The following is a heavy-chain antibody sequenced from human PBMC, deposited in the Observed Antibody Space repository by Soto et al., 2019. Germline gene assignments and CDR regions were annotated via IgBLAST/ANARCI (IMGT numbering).Heavy chain of an antibody. J-gene: IGHJ4*02. V-gene: IGHV3-30-3*01. Sequence: LRLSCAASGFTFSSYAMHWVRQAPGKGLEWVAVISYDGSNKYYADSVKGRFTISRDNSKNTLYLQMNSLRAEDTAVYYCAREGNGGFDYWGQGTLVTVSS. CDR3: AREGNGGFDY. D-gene: IGHD2-8*01. CDR2: ISYDGSNK. CDR1: GFTFSSYA.